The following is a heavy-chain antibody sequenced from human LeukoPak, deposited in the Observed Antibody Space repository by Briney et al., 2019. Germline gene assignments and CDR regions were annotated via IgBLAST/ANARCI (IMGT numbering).Heavy chain of an antibody. CDR3: VRSDDFWSGYFGY. J-gene: IGHJ4*02. CDR2: IFYSGST. Sequence: SETLSLTCTVSGGSISSYCWSWIRQPPGKGLEWIGYIFYSGSTNYNPSLKSRVTISVDTSKNQFSLKLSSVTAADTAVYYCVRSDDFWSGYFGYWGQGTLVTVSS. V-gene: IGHV4-59*01. CDR1: GGSISSYC. D-gene: IGHD3-3*01.